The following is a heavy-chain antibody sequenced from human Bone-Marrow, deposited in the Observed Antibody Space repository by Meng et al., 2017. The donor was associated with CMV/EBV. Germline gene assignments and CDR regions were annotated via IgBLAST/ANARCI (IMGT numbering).Heavy chain of an antibody. J-gene: IGHJ6*02. Sequence: ASVKVSCKASGYTFTSYGISWVRQAPGQGLEWMGWISAYNGNTNYAQKLQGRVTMTTDTSTSTAYMELSSLRSDDTAVYYCAFGELLPQRYYYYGMDFWGQGTTVTVSS. CDR3: AFGELLPQRYYYYGMDF. CDR2: ISAYNGNT. CDR1: GYTFTSYG. D-gene: IGHD3-10*01. V-gene: IGHV1-18*01.